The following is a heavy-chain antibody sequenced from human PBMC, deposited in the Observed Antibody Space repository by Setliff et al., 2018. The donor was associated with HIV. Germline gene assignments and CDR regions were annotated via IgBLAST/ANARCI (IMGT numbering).Heavy chain of an antibody. D-gene: IGHD3-10*01. Sequence: ASVKVSCKPSGYTLNSYRLSWVRQAPGQGLEWMGWISGYSGETFSTLKFRDRVTLTTDTSTNTAHMELRSLTYGDTAVYFCARGWDYGVRKPEDWGQGTLVTVSS. J-gene: IGHJ4*02. V-gene: IGHV1-18*01. CDR1: GYTLNSYR. CDR3: ARGWDYGVRKPED. CDR2: ISGYSGET.